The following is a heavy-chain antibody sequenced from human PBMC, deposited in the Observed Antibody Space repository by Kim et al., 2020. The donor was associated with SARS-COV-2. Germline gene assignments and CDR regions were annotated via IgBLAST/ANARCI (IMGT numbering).Heavy chain of an antibody. V-gene: IGHV4-39*01. CDR1: GGSISSSSYY. Sequence: SETLSVTCTVSGGSISSSSYYWGWIRQPPGKGLEWIGSIYYSGSTYYNPSLKSRVTISVDTSKNQFSLKLSSVTAADTAVYYCARHRYYYDSSGYYHDYFDYWGQGTLVTVSS. CDR3: ARHRYYYDSSGYYHDYFDY. CDR2: IYYSGST. J-gene: IGHJ4*02. D-gene: IGHD3-22*01.